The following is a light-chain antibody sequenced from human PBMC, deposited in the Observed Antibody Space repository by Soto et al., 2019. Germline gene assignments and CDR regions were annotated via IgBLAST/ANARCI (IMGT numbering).Light chain of an antibody. Sequence: QSVLTQPPSASGSPGQSVTISCTGTSRDIGGYDFVSWYQQHPGKAPKLMIYDVFKRPSGVPDRFSGSKSGNTASLTVSGLQADDEADYYCSSYGGSNNLLFGGGTKVTVL. CDR2: DVF. CDR1: SRDIGGYDF. V-gene: IGLV2-8*01. J-gene: IGLJ2*01. CDR3: SSYGGSNNLL.